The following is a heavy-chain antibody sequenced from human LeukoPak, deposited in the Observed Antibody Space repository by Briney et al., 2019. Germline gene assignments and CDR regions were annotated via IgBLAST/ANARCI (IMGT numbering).Heavy chain of an antibody. Sequence: ASDTLSLTCTVSGGSISSYYWSWIRQPPGKGLEWIGYIYYSGSTNYNPSLKSRVTISVDTSKNQFSLKLSSGTAADTAVYYCASYGSGSYYMGFDYWGQGTLVTVSS. CDR3: ASYGSGSYYMGFDY. CDR1: GGSISSYY. J-gene: IGHJ4*02. CDR2: IYYSGST. V-gene: IGHV4-59*07. D-gene: IGHD3-10*01.